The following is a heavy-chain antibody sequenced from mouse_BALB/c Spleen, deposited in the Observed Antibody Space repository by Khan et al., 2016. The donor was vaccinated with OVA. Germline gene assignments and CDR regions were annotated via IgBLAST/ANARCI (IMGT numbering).Heavy chain of an antibody. CDR3: ARAYYGNDREATDY. V-gene: IGHV2-6-7*01. Sequence: VQLQQSGPGLVAPSQSLSITCTVSGFSLTGYGVTWVRQPPGKGLEWLGMIWGDGTTDYKSALKSRMSINKDNSKSQVFLKMNSLQTDDTARYXCARAYYGNDREATDYWGQGTSVTVSS. D-gene: IGHD2-9*01. J-gene: IGHJ4*01. CDR2: IWGDGTT. CDR1: GFSLTGYG.